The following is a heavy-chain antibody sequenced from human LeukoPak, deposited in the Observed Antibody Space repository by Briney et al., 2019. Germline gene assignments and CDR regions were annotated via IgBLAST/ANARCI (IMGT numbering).Heavy chain of an antibody. CDR2: INPSGGST. Sequence: GASVKVSCKASGYTFTGYYMHWVRQAPGQGLEWMGIINPSGGSTSYAQKFQGRVTMTRDMSTSTVYMELSRLRSDDTAVYYCARDSRLLWFGELQFDYWGQGTLVTVSS. CDR3: ARDSRLLWFGELQFDY. CDR1: GYTFTGYY. J-gene: IGHJ4*02. V-gene: IGHV1-46*01. D-gene: IGHD3-10*01.